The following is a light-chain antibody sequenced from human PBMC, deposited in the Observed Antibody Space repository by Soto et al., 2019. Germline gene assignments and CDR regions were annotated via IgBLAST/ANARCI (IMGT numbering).Light chain of an antibody. CDR1: QSVSSSH. V-gene: IGKV3D-20*02. Sequence: EIVLTQSPGTLSLSPGERATLSCRASQSVSSSHLAWYQHKPGQAPRLLIYAASNRATGIPARFSGSGSGTDFTLTISSLEPEDFAVYYCQQRSNWVTFGQGTRLEIK. CDR3: QQRSNWVT. J-gene: IGKJ5*01. CDR2: AAS.